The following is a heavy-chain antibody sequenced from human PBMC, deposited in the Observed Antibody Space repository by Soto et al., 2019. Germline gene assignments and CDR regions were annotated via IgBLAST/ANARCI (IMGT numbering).Heavy chain of an antibody. Sequence: QVQLVQSGAEVRKPGSSVTVSCKASGGTFSNYAISWVRQAPGQGLEWMGGIIPIVGTGSYAQKVQGRVTITADEATTTATMAMSSLRFEDTAVYYCARVVIIVPTASTHYYYQMDVWGPGTTVTVSS. CDR1: GGTFSNYA. CDR2: IIPIVGTG. D-gene: IGHD2-2*01. CDR3: ARVVIIVPTASTHYYYQMDV. J-gene: IGHJ6*02. V-gene: IGHV1-69*01.